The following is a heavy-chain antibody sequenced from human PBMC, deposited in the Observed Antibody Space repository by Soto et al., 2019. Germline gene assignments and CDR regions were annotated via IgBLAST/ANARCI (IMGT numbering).Heavy chain of an antibody. CDR2: ISAYNGNT. CDR3: ARDTPPDIVATIPPGFDY. J-gene: IGHJ4*02. CDR1: GYTFTSYG. D-gene: IGHD5-12*01. Sequence: GASVKVSCKASGYTFTSYGISWVRQAPGQGLEWMGWISAYNGNTNYAQKLQGRVTMNTDTSTSTAYMELRSLRSDDTAVYYCARDTPPDIVATIPPGFDYWGQGTLVTVSS. V-gene: IGHV1-18*01.